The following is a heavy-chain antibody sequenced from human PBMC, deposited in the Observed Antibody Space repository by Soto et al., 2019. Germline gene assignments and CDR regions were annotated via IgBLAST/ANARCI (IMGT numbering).Heavy chain of an antibody. D-gene: IGHD3-22*01. J-gene: IGHJ6*02. CDR2: ISGSGGTT. CDR3: AKDLGNYYYDSSGYSSYGMDV. CDR1: GFTFRSYA. V-gene: IGHV3-23*01. Sequence: VGSLRLSCAASGFTFRSYAMNWVRQAPGKGLEWVSAISGSGGTTYYADSVKGRFTISRDNSKNTLYLQMNSRRAEDTAVYYCAKDLGNYYYDSSGYSSYGMDVWGQGTTVTVSS.